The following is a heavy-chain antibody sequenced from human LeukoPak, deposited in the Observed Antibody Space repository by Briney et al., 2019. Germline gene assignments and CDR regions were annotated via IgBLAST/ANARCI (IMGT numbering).Heavy chain of an antibody. J-gene: IGHJ5*02. D-gene: IGHD2-2*01. CDR1: GGSISSSNW. Sequence: SGSLSLTCAVSGGSISSSNWWSCVRQPPGKGLEWTGVIYHSGSTNYNPSLKSRVTISVDKSKNQFSLKLSSVTAADTAVYYCARVSKDIVVVPAATSKNWFDPWGQGTLVTVSS. CDR3: ARVSKDIVVVPAATSKNWFDP. CDR2: IYHSGST. V-gene: IGHV4-4*02.